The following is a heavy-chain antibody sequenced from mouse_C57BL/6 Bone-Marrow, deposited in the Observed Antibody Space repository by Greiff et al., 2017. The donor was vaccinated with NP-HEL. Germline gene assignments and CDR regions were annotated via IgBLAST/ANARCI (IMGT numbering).Heavy chain of an antibody. D-gene: IGHD2-4*01. CDR3: ARGGYDYPYYFDY. Sequence: EVQLQQSGPELVKPGASVKISCKASGYSFTGYYMNWVKQSPEKRLEWIGEINPSTGGTTYNQKFKAKATLTVDKSSSTAYMQLKSLTSEDSAVYYCARGGYDYPYYFDYWGQGTTLTVSS. V-gene: IGHV1-42*01. J-gene: IGHJ2*01. CDR1: GYSFTGYY. CDR2: INPSTGGT.